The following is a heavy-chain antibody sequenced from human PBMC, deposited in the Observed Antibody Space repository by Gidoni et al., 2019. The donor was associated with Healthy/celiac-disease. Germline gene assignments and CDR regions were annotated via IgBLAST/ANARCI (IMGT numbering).Heavy chain of an antibody. CDR3: ASLGDSSGYFYTLDY. D-gene: IGHD3-22*01. V-gene: IGHV4-34*01. Sequence: QVQLQQWGAGLLKPSETLSLTCAVYGGSFSGYYWSWIRQPPGKGLEWIGEINHSGSTNYNPSLKSRVTISVDTSKNQFSLKLSSVTAADTAVYYCASLGDSSGYFYTLDYWGQGTLVTVSS. J-gene: IGHJ4*02. CDR2: INHSGST. CDR1: GGSFSGYY.